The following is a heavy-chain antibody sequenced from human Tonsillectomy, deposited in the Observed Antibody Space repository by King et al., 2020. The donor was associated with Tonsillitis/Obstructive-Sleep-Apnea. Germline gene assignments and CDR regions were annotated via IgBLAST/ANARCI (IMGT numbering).Heavy chain of an antibody. CDR2: INHSGST. CDR1: GGSFSGYN. J-gene: IGHJ4*02. V-gene: IGHV4-34*01. CDR3: AGQNLWGYYFDY. Sequence: VQLQQWGAGLLKPSETLSLTCAVYGGSFSGYNWTWIRQPPGKGLEWIGEINHSGSTTYDPSLKSRVTISLDTSKNQFSLKLRPVTAADTAVYYCAGQNLWGYYFDYWGQGTPVTVSS. D-gene: IGHD7-27*01.